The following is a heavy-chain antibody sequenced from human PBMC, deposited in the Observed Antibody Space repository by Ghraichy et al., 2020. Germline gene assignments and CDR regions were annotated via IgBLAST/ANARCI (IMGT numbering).Heavy chain of an antibody. V-gene: IGHV3-53*04. D-gene: IGHD6-19*01. CDR3: ARDGRPLPGIAVADAYYYGMDV. CDR1: GFTVSSNY. CDR2: IYSGGST. Sequence: GGSLRLSCAASGFTVSSNYMSWVRQAPGKGLEWVSVIYSGGSTYYADSVKGRFTISRHNSKNTLYLQMNSLRAEDTAVYYCARDGRPLPGIAVADAYYYGMDVWGQGTTVTVSS. J-gene: IGHJ6*02.